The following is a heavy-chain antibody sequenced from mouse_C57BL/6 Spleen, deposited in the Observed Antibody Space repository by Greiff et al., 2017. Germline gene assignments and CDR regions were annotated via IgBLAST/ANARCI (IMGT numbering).Heavy chain of an antibody. CDR3: ARSNYGSSFWFAY. V-gene: IGHV1-7*01. CDR1: GYTFTSYW. D-gene: IGHD1-1*01. CDR2: INPSSGYT. Sequence: VQLQQSGAELAKPGASVKLSCKASGYTFTSYWMHWVKQRPGQGLEWIGYINPSSGYTKYNQKFKDKATLTADKSSSTAYMQLSSLTYEDSAVYYCARSNYGSSFWFAYWGQGTLVTVSA. J-gene: IGHJ3*01.